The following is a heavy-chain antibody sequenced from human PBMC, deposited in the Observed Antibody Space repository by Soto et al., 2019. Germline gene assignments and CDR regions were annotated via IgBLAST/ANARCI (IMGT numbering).Heavy chain of an antibody. CDR1: GGSFSKNA. D-gene: IGHD3-10*01. Sequence: QVQLVQSGAEVRKPGSSVRVSCKPSGGSFSKNAINWVRQAPGQGLEWMGGIIPIFGLTNYAPEIQGRLTITAGESSSATYMDLSSLTSGDTAMYYCATGKVSGSGNFYFYHYYDMNVWGIGTSVTVSS. V-gene: IGHV1-69*01. CDR2: IIPIFGLT. CDR3: ATGKVSGSGNFYFYHYYDMNV. J-gene: IGHJ6*04.